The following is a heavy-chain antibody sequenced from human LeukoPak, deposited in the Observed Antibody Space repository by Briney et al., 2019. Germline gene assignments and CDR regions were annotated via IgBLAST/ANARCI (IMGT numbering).Heavy chain of an antibody. CDR2: TRSSSSYI. D-gene: IGHD3-3*01. Sequence: GQSMTLSCAASGFTFSSYSMNWVRQPAGEGLEWVSSTRSSSSYIFYADSVKGRFAISRDNAKNSLYLQMNSLRAEDTAVYYCARVDFWSGYYRVLGTDYWGQGTLVTVSS. CDR3: ARVDFWSGYYRVLGTDY. J-gene: IGHJ4*02. CDR1: GFTFSSYS. V-gene: IGHV3-21*01.